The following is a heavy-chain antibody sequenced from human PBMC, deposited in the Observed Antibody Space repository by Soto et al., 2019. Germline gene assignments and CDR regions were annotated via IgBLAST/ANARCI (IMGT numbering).Heavy chain of an antibody. CDR3: AKDPRTRTQDGKVAGHNWFDP. CDR2: ISYDGSNK. J-gene: IGHJ5*02. Sequence: GGSLRLSCAASGFTFSSYGMHWVRQAPGKGLEWVAVISYDGSNKYYADSVKGRFTISRDNSKNTLYLQMNSLRAEDTAVYYCAKDPRTRTQDGKVAGHNWFDPWGQGTLVTVSS. D-gene: IGHD6-19*01. V-gene: IGHV3-30*18. CDR1: GFTFSSYG.